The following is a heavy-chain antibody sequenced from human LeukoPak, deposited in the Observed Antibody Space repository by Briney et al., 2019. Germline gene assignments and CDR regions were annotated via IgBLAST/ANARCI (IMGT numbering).Heavy chain of an antibody. CDR3: ARATIRWELSFDY. V-gene: IGHV4-31*03. CDR1: GGSISSGGYY. J-gene: IGHJ4*02. Sequence: SETLSLTCTVSGGSISSGGYYWSWIRQHPGKGLEWIGYTYYSGSTYYNPSLKSRVTISVDTSKNQFSLKLSSVTAADTAVYYCARATIRWELSFDYWGQGTLVTVSS. D-gene: IGHD1-26*01. CDR2: TYYSGST.